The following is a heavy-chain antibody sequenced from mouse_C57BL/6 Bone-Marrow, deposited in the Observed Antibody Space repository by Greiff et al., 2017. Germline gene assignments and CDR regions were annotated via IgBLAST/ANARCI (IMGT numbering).Heavy chain of an antibody. D-gene: IGHD3-2*02. CDR2: ISDGGSYT. J-gene: IGHJ3*01. CDR1: GFTFSSYA. CDR3: ARDGRQLRLLCAY. V-gene: IGHV5-4*01. Sequence: EVQVVASGGGLVKPGGSLKLSCAASGFTFSSYAMSWVRQTPEKRLEWVATISDGGSYTYYPDNVKGRFTISRDNAKNNLYLQMSHLKSEDTAMYYCARDGRQLRLLCAYWGQGTLVTVSA.